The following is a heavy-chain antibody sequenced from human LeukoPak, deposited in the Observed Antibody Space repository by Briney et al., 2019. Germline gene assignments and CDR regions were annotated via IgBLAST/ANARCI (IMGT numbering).Heavy chain of an antibody. J-gene: IGHJ4*02. CDR2: INPNNGNT. Sequence: GASVKVSCKTSGYIFTNYDINWVRQATGQGLEWMGWINPNNGNTGFAQKFQGRVTMTRDTSVSTAYMELSSLRSDDTAVYYCARDLPSYSSSWYRYDPFDYWGQGTLVTVSS. V-gene: IGHV1-8*01. CDR3: ARDLPSYSSSWYRYDPFDY. D-gene: IGHD6-13*01. CDR1: GYIFTNYD.